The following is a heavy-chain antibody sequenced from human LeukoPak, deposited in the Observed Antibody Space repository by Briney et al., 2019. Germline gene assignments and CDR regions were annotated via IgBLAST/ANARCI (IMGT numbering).Heavy chain of an antibody. D-gene: IGHD3-16*02. CDR2: IKQDGSEK. Sequence: GGSVRLSCAASGFPFSRYWMSWVHQAPGKGLEWVANIKQDGSEKYYVDSVKGRFTISRDNAKNSLYLQMNSLRAEDTAVYYCARSFLRVFDYWGQGTLATVSS. CDR1: GFPFSRYW. J-gene: IGHJ4*02. V-gene: IGHV3-7*01. CDR3: ARSFLRVFDY.